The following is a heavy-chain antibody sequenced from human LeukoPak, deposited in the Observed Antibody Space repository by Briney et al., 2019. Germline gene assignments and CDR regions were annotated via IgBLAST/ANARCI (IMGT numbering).Heavy chain of an antibody. CDR2: VYYSGST. V-gene: IGHV4-59*01. J-gene: IGHJ5*02. CDR1: GDSISSYY. D-gene: IGHD2-15*01. Sequence: PSETLSLTCTVSGDSISSYYWSWIREPPGKALEWIGYVYYSGSTNYNASLKSRVTITVDTSKNQFSLKLSSVTAADTAVYYCARGGNCSGGSCYSDRGWFDPWGQGTLVTVSS. CDR3: ARGGNCSGGSCYSDRGWFDP.